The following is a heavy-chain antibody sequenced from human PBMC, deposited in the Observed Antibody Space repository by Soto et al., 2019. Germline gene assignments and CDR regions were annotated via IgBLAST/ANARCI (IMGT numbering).Heavy chain of an antibody. V-gene: IGHV3-21*01. D-gene: IGHD1-1*01. CDR1: GFTFDTYG. CDR3: ASKGGTGFHDWRGFDY. J-gene: IGHJ4*02. Sequence: EVQLVESGGGLVKPGGSLRLSCSASGFTFDTYGMNWIRQAPGKRLQWVASIDAGGTDMSYIDSVRGRFAISRDNANKALFLQMNSLTAEDTAVYYCASKGGTGFHDWRGFDYWGQGALVTVSS. CDR2: IDAGGTDM.